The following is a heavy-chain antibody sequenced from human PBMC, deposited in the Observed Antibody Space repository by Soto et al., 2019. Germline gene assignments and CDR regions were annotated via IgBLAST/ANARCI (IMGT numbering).Heavy chain of an antibody. J-gene: IGHJ6*02. CDR2: TYYRSKWYN. V-gene: IGHV6-1*01. CDR1: GDSVSSNSAA. CDR3: AREGWGYPIQLLYYGMDV. D-gene: IGHD7-27*01. Sequence: SQTLSLTCAISGDSVSSNSAAWNWIRQSPSRGLEWLGRTYYRSKWYNDYAVSVKSRLTINPDTSKNQLSLQLNSVTPEDTAVYYCAREGWGYPIQLLYYGMDVWGQGTTVTVSS.